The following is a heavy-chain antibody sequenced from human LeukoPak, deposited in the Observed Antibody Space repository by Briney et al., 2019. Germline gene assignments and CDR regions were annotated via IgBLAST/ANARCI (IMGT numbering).Heavy chain of an antibody. V-gene: IGHV3-7*01. Sequence: PGGSLRLSCAASGFTFSISWMSWVRQAPGKGLEWVANIKQDGSEKYYVDSVKGRFTISRDNAKNSLYLQMNSLRAEDTAVYYCARRRYSSSWYQDVWGQGTTVTVSS. CDR1: GFTFSISW. CDR3: ARRRYSSSWYQDV. D-gene: IGHD6-13*01. CDR2: IKQDGSEK. J-gene: IGHJ6*02.